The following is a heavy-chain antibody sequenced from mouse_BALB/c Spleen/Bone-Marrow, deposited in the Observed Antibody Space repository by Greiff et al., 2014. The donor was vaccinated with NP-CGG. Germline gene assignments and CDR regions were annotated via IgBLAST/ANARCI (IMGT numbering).Heavy chain of an antibody. V-gene: IGHV1S130*01. CDR2: IHPNSGNS. CDR3: SRHHRFAYYFDY. J-gene: IGHJ2*01. CDR1: GYTFTNSW. D-gene: IGHD3-1*01. Sequence: QVQLQQSGSVLVSPGASVKLSCKASGYTFTNSWIHWAKQRPGHGPEWIGEIHPNSGNSNYNEIFKGKARLTVDSSSSTAYVDLSSLTSEDSAVYYCSRHHRFAYYFDYWGQGTTLTVSS.